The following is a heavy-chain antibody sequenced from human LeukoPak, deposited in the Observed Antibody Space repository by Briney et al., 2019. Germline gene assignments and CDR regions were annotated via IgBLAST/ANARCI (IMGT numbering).Heavy chain of an antibody. CDR3: AKEEVPNDY. CDR2: ISRDGDKT. CDR1: GFSLSINS. D-gene: IGHD2-2*01. V-gene: IGHV3-23*01. Sequence: GGSLRLSCAVSGFSLSINSMCWVRQAPGKGLEWVSGISRDGDKTYYVDSVEGRFAISRDTSKNTLYLQMDTLRVEDTATYYCAKEEVPNDYWGQGTLVTVSS. J-gene: IGHJ4*02.